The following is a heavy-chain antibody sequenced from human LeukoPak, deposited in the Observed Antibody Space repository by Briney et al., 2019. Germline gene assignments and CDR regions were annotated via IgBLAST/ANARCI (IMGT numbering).Heavy chain of an antibody. D-gene: IGHD3-10*01. V-gene: IGHV3-7*05. CDR2: IKEDGSDK. CDR1: GFTFSSYW. Sequence: GGSLRLSCATSGFTFSSYWMSWVRQAPGKGLEWVANIKEDGSDKYYVDSVKGRFTISRDNAKNALYLQMNSLRAEDTAVYYCAKDLKGYYGSGSYPHWGQGTLVTVSS. CDR3: AKDLKGYYGSGSYPH. J-gene: IGHJ4*02.